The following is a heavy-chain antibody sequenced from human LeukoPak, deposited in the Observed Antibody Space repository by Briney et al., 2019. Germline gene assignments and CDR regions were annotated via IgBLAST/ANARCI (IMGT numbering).Heavy chain of an antibody. V-gene: IGHV4-34*01. D-gene: IGHD3-9*01. J-gene: IGHJ4*02. CDR3: ARGDILTGYSY. Sequence: SETLSLTCAVYGGSFSGYYWSWIRQPPGKGLEWIGEIKHSGSTNYNPSLKSRVTISVDTPKNQFSLKLSSVTAADTAVYYCARGDILTGYSYWGQGTLVTVSS. CDR2: IKHSGST. CDR1: GGSFSGYY.